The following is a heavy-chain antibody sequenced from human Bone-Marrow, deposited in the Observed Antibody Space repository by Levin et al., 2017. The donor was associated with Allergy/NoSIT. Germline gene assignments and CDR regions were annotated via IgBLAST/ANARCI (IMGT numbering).Heavy chain of an antibody. Sequence: GGSLRLSCVASGFTFRSYWMHWVRQAPGKGLVWVSRINSDGSGRSYADSVKGRFIISRDNAENTLYVQMNSLRVEDTAVYYCAREGVGAEGYGMDVWGQGTTVTVSS. V-gene: IGHV3-74*01. J-gene: IGHJ6*02. CDR2: INSDGSGR. D-gene: IGHD1-26*01. CDR1: GFTFRSYW. CDR3: AREGVGAEGYGMDV.